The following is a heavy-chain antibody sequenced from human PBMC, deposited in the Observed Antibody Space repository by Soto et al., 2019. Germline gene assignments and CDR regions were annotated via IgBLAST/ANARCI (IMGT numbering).Heavy chain of an antibody. D-gene: IGHD1-26*01. Sequence: ASVKVSCKASGYTFTGYYMHWVRQAPGQGLEWMGRINPNSGGTNYAQKFQGWVPMTRDTSISTAYMELSRLRSDDTAVYYCARDSGSGSYYGAFDIWGQGTMVTVSS. J-gene: IGHJ3*02. CDR2: INPNSGGT. V-gene: IGHV1-2*04. CDR1: GYTFTGYY. CDR3: ARDSGSGSYYGAFDI.